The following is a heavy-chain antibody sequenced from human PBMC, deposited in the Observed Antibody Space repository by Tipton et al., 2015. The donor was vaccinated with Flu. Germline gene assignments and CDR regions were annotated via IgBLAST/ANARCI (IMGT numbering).Heavy chain of an antibody. CDR3: AGVREGDIGTRGGWFDP. CDR1: GGTFSSYA. J-gene: IGHJ5*02. V-gene: IGHV1-69*01. CDR2: IIPIFGTA. Sequence: QLVQSGPEVKKPGSSVKVSCKASGGTFSSYAISWVRQAPGQGLEWMGGIIPIFGTANYAQKFQGRVTITADESTSTAYMELSSLRSEDTAVYYCAGVREGDIGTRGGWFDPWGQGTLVTVSS. D-gene: IGHD2-15*01.